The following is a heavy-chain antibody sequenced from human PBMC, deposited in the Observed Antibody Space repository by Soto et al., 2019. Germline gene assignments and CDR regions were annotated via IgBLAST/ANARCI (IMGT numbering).Heavy chain of an antibody. J-gene: IGHJ4*02. CDR2: IYYSAST. V-gene: IGHV4-30-4*01. CDR1: GGSISNTDYY. CDR3: ARVYAGGGNSIDF. Sequence: SETLSLTCTVSGGSISNTDYYWSWIRQPPGKGLEWIGHIYYSASTYYNPSLKSRVTISVDTPKNQFSLNLSSVTAADTALYYCARVYAGGGNSIDFWGQGTLVTVSS. D-gene: IGHD6-19*01.